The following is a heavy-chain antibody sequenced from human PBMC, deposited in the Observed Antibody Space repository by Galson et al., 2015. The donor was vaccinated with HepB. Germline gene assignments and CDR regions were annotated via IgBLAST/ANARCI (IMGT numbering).Heavy chain of an antibody. CDR1: GDSIRRNY. J-gene: IGHJ1*01. V-gene: IGHV4-59*01. CDR3: ARGGPMVVASAMPAF. D-gene: IGHD2-2*01. Sequence: SLTCTVSGDSIRRNYWSWIRQPPGTGLEWIAYIYHRGSTNYNPALKSRVTISRDNSKNTFFLQMNSRRTEDTGYYYCARGGPMVVASAMPAFWGQGTMVTVSS. CDR2: IYHRGST.